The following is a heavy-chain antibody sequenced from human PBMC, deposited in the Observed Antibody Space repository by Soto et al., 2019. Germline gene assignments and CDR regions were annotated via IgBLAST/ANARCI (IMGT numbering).Heavy chain of an antibody. CDR3: ARGGSYGDFFDY. V-gene: IGHV4-59*01. Sequence: PSETLSRTCTVSGGSMSSNYWTWIRQSPGKGLEWMGYIYYTGSTKYNPSLNRRVTISLDTSKNQFCLRLTSVTSAASAVSYCARGGSYGDFFDYWRKGAQVTVSS. D-gene: IGHD4-17*01. CDR1: GGSMSSNY. CDR2: IYYTGST. J-gene: IGHJ4*02.